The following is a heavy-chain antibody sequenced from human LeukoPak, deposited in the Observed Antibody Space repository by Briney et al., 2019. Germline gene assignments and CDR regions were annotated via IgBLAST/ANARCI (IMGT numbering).Heavy chain of an antibody. V-gene: IGHV4-34*01. CDR2: INHSGSA. J-gene: IGHJ5*02. CDR1: GGSFSRYY. CDR3: ARRNTAMA. Sequence: SETLSLTCAVYGGSFSRYYWTWIRQPPGKGLEWIGEINHSGSANYNPSLKSRVTISVDKSKNQFSLKLSSVTAADTAVYYCARRNTAMAWGQGTLVTVSS. D-gene: IGHD5-18*01.